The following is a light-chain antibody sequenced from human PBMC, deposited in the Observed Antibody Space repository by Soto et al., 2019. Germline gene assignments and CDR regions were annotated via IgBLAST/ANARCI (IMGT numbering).Light chain of an antibody. CDR2: GNS. Sequence: QSVLTQPPSGSGTPGQRGTISCTGTNSNIGAGYDVHWYQQLPGTAPKLLIYGNSNRPSGVPDRFSGSKSVTSASLGITGLQAEDEADYYCQSYDSSLSGSVFGTGTKGTVL. CDR3: QSYDSSLSGSV. J-gene: IGLJ1*01. CDR1: NSNIGAGYD. V-gene: IGLV1-40*01.